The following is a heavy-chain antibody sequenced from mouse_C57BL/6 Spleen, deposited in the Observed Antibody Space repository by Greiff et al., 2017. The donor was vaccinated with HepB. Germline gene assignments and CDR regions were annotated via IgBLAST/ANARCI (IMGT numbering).Heavy chain of an antibody. D-gene: IGHD1-1*01. V-gene: IGHV1-81*01. J-gene: IGHJ2*01. Sequence: VQLQESGAELARPGASVKLSCKASGYTFTSYGISWVKQRTGQGLEWIGEIYPRSGNTYYNEKFKGKATLTADKSSSTAYMELRSLTSEDSAVYFCARDGLITVVAKDYWGQGTTLTVSS. CDR3: ARDGLITVVAKDY. CDR2: IYPRSGNT. CDR1: GYTFTSYG.